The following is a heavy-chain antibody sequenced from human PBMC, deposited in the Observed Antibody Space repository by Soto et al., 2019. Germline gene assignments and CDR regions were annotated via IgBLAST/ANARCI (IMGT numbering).Heavy chain of an antibody. V-gene: IGHV1-58*02. CDR1: GFTFGTSA. CDR2: IVVGSDNT. Sequence: QQQLVQSGPEVKKPGTSVKVSCKASGFTFGTSAIQWVRLARGQSLEWIGWIVVGSDNTDYAQKFQERVTITRDMSTSTAYMELSSLRSEDTAVYYCAADLAPTDQYQWVDTWGQGTLVTVSS. CDR3: AADLAPTDQYQWVDT. D-gene: IGHD2-2*01. J-gene: IGHJ5*02.